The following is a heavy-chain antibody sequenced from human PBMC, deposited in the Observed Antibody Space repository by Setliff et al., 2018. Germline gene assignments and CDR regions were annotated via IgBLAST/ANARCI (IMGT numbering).Heavy chain of an antibody. J-gene: IGHJ2*01. Sequence: SLRLSCAASGFTFDDYAMHWVRQAPGKGLEWVSGIRSNSPTLYYADSVQGRFTISRDNARNSLFLQMSSLRAEDTAVYYCARSLGIRDYSYFDLWGRGTLVTVSS. CDR2: IRSNSPTL. CDR1: GFTFDDYA. D-gene: IGHD5-12*01. V-gene: IGHV3-9*01. CDR3: ARSLGIRDYSYFDL.